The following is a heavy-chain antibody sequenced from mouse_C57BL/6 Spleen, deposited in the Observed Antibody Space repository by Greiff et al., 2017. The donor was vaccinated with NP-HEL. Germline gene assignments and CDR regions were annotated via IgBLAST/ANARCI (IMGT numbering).Heavy chain of an antibody. CDR2: INPNYGTT. CDR1: GYSFTDYN. Sequence: EVKLQESGPELVKPGASVKISCKASGYSFTDYNMNWVKQSNGKSLEWIGIINPNYGTTSYNQKFKGKATLTVDQSSSTAYMQLNSLTSEDSAVYYCTRHVSGSSYNAMDYWGQGTSVTVSS. D-gene: IGHD1-1*01. CDR3: TRHVSGSSYNAMDY. V-gene: IGHV1-39*01. J-gene: IGHJ4*01.